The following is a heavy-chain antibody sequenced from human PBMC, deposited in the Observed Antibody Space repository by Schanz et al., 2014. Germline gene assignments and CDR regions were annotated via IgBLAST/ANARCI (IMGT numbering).Heavy chain of an antibody. CDR1: GFTFSSYS. CDR3: ARGGSGSHYRLDY. CDR2: INTGSNYI. D-gene: IGHD1-26*01. V-gene: IGHV3-48*04. Sequence: EVQLVESGGGLVQPGGSLRLSCTASGFTFSSYSMNWVRQAPGKGLEWISFINTGSNYINYADSVKGRFTISRDNAKNTLYLQMNSLRAEDTGLYFCARGGSGSHYRLDYWGQGTLVTVSS. J-gene: IGHJ4*02.